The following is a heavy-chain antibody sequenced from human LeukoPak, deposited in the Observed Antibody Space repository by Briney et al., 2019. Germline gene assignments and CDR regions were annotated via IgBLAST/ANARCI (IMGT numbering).Heavy chain of an antibody. CDR1: GGSISSGSYY. CDR2: IYTSGST. Sequence: SETLSLTCTVSGGSISSGSYYWSWIRQPAGKGLEWIGCIYTSGSTNYNPSLKSRVTISVDTSKNQFSLKLSSVTAADTAVYYCARWGKKAFDYWGQGTLVTVSS. D-gene: IGHD1-26*01. J-gene: IGHJ4*02. CDR3: ARWGKKAFDY. V-gene: IGHV4-61*02.